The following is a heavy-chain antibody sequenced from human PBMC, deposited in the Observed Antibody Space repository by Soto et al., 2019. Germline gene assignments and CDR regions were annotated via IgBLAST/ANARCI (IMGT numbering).Heavy chain of an antibody. CDR2: INHSGST. CDR3: ARGRPTSIAAYYYYYGMDV. Sequence: PSETLSLTCAVYGGSFSGYYWSWIRQPPGTGLEWIGEINHSGSTNYNPSLKRRVTISVDTSKNQFSLKLSSVTAADTAVYYCARGRPTSIAAYYYYYGMDVWGQGTMVTVSS. V-gene: IGHV4-34*01. D-gene: IGHD6-13*01. J-gene: IGHJ6*02. CDR1: GGSFSGYY.